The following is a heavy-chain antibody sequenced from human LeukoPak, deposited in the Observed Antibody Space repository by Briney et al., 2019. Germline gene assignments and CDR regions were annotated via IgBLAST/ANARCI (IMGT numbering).Heavy chain of an antibody. J-gene: IGHJ4*02. V-gene: IGHV3-30*02. CDR3: AKVLTRIAAAATDY. CDR1: GFTFSSYG. CDR2: IRYDGSNK. Sequence: PGGSLRLSCAASGFTFSSYGMHWVRQAPGKGLEWVAFIRYDGSNKYYADSVKGRFTISRDNSKNTLYLQMNSLRAEDTAVYYCAKVLTRIAAAATDYWGQRTLVTVSS. D-gene: IGHD6-13*01.